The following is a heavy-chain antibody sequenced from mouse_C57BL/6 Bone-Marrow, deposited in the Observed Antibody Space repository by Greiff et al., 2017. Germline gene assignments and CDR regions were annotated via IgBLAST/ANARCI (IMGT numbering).Heavy chain of an antibody. D-gene: IGHD2-5*01. J-gene: IGHJ4*01. CDR3: TREGVLYYSNYGAMDY. CDR1: GYAFSSSW. CDR2: IYPGDGDT. V-gene: IGHV1-82*01. Sequence: QVQLQQSGPELVKPGASVKISCKASGYAFSSSWMNWVKQRPGKGLEWIGRIYPGDGDTNYNGKFKGKATLTADKSSSTAYMQLSSLTSEDSAVYYCTREGVLYYSNYGAMDYWGQGTSVTVSS.